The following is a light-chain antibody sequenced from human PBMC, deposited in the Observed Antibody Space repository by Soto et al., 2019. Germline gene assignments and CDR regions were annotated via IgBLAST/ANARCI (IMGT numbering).Light chain of an antibody. CDR2: EVS. Sequence: QSVLTQPPSASGSPGQSVTISCTGTSSDVGGYNYVSWYQQHPGKAPKLMIYEVSKRPSGVPDLFSGSKSGNTASLTVSGLQAEDEADYYCSSYAGSNKFNYVFGTGTKLTVL. V-gene: IGLV2-8*01. CDR3: SSYAGSNKFNYV. CDR1: SSDVGGYNY. J-gene: IGLJ1*01.